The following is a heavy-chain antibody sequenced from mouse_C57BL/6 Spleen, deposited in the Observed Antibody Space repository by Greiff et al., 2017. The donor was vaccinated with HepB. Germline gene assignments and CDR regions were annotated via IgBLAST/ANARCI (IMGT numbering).Heavy chain of an antibody. CDR2: IYPGDGDT. Sequence: VQLQQSGPELVKPGASVKISCKASGYAFSSSWMNWVKQRPGKGLEWIGRIYPGDGDTNYNGKFKGKATLTADKSSSTAYMQLSSLTSEDSAVYFCANYYGSSYVGYFDYWGQGTTLTVSS. J-gene: IGHJ2*01. V-gene: IGHV1-82*01. CDR3: ANYYGSSYVGYFDY. D-gene: IGHD1-1*01. CDR1: GYAFSSSW.